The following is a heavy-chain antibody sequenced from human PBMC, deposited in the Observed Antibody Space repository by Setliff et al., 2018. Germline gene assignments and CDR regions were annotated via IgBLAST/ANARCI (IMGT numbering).Heavy chain of an antibody. D-gene: IGHD3-10*01. J-gene: IGHJ3*02. Sequence: ASVKVSCKASGYTFTSYGISWVRQAPGQGLEWMGIINPSGGSTSYAQKFQGRVTMTRDTSTSTVYMELSSLRSEDTAVYYCARVFYYGRPFDIWGQGTMVTVSS. CDR3: ARVFYYGRPFDI. CDR2: INPSGGST. V-gene: IGHV1-46*01. CDR1: GYTFTSYG.